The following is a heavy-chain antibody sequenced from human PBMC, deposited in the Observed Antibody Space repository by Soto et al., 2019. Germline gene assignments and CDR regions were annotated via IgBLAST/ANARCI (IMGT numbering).Heavy chain of an antibody. Sequence: PGESLKISCKGSGYSFTSYWISWVRQMPGKGLEWMGRIDPSDSYTNYSPSFQGHVTISADKSISTAYLQWSSLKASDTAMYYCARHWGSSGSTTNWFDPWGQGTLVTV. CDR1: GYSFTSYW. V-gene: IGHV5-10-1*01. CDR3: ARHWGSSGSTTNWFDP. CDR2: IDPSDSYT. D-gene: IGHD6-19*01. J-gene: IGHJ5*02.